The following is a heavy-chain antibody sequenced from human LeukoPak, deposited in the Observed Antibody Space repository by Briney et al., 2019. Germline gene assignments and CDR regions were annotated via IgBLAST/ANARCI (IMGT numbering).Heavy chain of an antibody. D-gene: IGHD1-26*01. CDR2: GSERGGT. J-gene: IGHJ5*02. CDR3: AKNGQSGFSFDP. V-gene: IGHV4-34*01. CDR1: GESLNGHY. Sequence: SETLSLTCAAYGESLNGHYWSWIRQSPGKGLEWIGEGSERGGTKFNPSLKSRVTISADTSENQFSLKLSSVTAADTAVYHCAKNGQSGFSFDPWGRGILVTVSS.